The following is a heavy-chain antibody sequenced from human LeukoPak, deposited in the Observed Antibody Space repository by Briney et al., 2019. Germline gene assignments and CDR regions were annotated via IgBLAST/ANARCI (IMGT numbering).Heavy chain of an antibody. V-gene: IGHV3-30*02. J-gene: IGHJ4*02. CDR3: ARDDPHYDILTGYYPIDY. Sequence: PGGSLRLSCAASGFTFIRNGMHWVRQAPGKGLEWVAFLRYDGGNKYYADSVMGRFTISRDNSKDTLYLQMNSLRTEDTAVYYCARDDPHYDILTGYYPIDYWGQGTLVTVSS. CDR2: LRYDGGNK. D-gene: IGHD3-9*01. CDR1: GFTFIRNG.